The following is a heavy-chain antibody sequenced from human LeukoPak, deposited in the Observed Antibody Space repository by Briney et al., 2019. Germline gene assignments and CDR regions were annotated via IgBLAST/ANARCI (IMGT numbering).Heavy chain of an antibody. CDR3: ASFPRTTGPTSDAFDI. D-gene: IGHD1-1*01. V-gene: IGHV3-53*01. CDR2: FYSGGDT. CDR1: GFTVSSNH. J-gene: IGHJ3*02. Sequence: PGGSLRLSCAVSGFTVSSNHMSWVRQAPGKGLERVSVFYSGGDTHYADSVKGRFTISRDNSKNTLCLQMNSLRAEDTAVYYCASFPRTTGPTSDAFDIWGQGTMVTVSS.